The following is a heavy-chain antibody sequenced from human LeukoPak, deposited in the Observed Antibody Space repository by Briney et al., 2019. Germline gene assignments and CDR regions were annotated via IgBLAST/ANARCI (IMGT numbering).Heavy chain of an antibody. CDR1: GGSISSSNW. Sequence: SGTLSLTCAVSGGSISSSNWWTWVRQPPGKGLEWIGEIYHSGSTTYNPSLKSRVTISVDKSKNQFSLKLSSVTAADTAAYYCARWGSSSGRYYFDSWGQGTLVIVSS. V-gene: IGHV4-4*02. D-gene: IGHD3-16*01. J-gene: IGHJ4*02. CDR2: IYHSGST. CDR3: ARWGSSSGRYYFDS.